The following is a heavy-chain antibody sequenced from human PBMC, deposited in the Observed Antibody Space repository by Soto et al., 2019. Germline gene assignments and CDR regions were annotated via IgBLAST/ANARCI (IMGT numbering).Heavy chain of an antibody. D-gene: IGHD1-26*01. CDR3: ARDDPGSYAKYDAFDI. CDR1: GFTFSSYS. CDR2: ISSSSSYI. Sequence: PGGSLILSCAASGFTFSSYSMNWVRQAPGKGLEWVSSISSSSSYIYYADSVKGRFTISRDNAKNSLYLQMNSLRAEDTAVYYCARDDPGSYAKYDAFDIWGQGTMVTVSS. V-gene: IGHV3-21*01. J-gene: IGHJ3*02.